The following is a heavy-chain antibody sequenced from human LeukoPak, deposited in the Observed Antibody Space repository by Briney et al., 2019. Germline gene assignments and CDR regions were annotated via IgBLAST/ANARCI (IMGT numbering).Heavy chain of an antibody. D-gene: IGHD1-7*01. Sequence: GGSLRLSCAASGFTFSNYALHWVRQAPGKGLGYVSAISSNGDATFYANSVKGRFTISRDNSKNTLYLQMGSLRAEDMAVYYCVRVGNYREFEYWGQGTLVTVSS. J-gene: IGHJ4*02. CDR1: GFTFSNYA. CDR2: ISSNGDAT. V-gene: IGHV3-64*01. CDR3: VRVGNYREFEY.